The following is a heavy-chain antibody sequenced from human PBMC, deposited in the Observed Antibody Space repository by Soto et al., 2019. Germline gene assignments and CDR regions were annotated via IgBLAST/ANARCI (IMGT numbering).Heavy chain of an antibody. D-gene: IGHD2-8*02. V-gene: IGHV4-34*01. CDR3: ARDKITGLFDY. J-gene: IGHJ4*02. Sequence: SETLSLTCAVYGGSFSGYYLTWIRQPPGTGLEWIGEINHSGSTNYNPSLKSRVTISVDTSKNQFSLKLTSVPAADTAVYYCARDKITGLFDYWGQGTLVTVSS. CDR1: GGSFSGYY. CDR2: INHSGST.